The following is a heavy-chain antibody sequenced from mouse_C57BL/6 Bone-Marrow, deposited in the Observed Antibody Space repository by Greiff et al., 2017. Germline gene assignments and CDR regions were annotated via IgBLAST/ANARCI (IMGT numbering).Heavy chain of an antibody. CDR1: GFSLTSYA. J-gene: IGHJ1*03. CDR3: ASITTVVATDWYFDV. Sequence: VKLVESGPGLVAPSQSLSITCTVSGFSLTSYAISWVRQPPGKGLEWLGVIWTGGGTNYNSALKSRLSISKCNSKSQGFLKMNSLQTDDTARYYCASITTVVATDWYFDVWGTGTTVTVSS. D-gene: IGHD1-1*01. V-gene: IGHV2-9-1*01. CDR2: IWTGGGT.